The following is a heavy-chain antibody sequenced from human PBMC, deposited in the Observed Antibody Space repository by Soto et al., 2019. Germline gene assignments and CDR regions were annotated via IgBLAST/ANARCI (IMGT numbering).Heavy chain of an antibody. V-gene: IGHV3-23*01. CDR2: ISGSGGST. D-gene: IGHD3-10*01. CDR1: GFTFSNYA. Sequence: GGSLRLSCAASGFTFSNYAMNWVRQAPGKGLEWVSVISGSGGSTHYADSVKGRFTISRDNSKNTLYLQMNSLRAEDTAVYYCAKRGSGSYYDYWGQGTLVTVSS. J-gene: IGHJ4*02. CDR3: AKRGSGSYYDY.